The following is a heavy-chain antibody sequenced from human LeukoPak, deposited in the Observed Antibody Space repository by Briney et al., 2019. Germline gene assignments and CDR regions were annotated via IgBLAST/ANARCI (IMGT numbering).Heavy chain of an antibody. D-gene: IGHD1-1*01. J-gene: IGHJ6*03. V-gene: IGHV4-59*01. CDR1: GGSISSYY. Sequence: SETLSLTCTVSGGSISSYYWSWIRQPPGKGLEWIGYIHCSGTTNYNPSLKSRVTISVDTSKNQFSLKLSSVTAADTAVYYCARVSWFPGTSYYYMDVWGKGTTVTVSS. CDR3: ARVSWFPGTSYYYMDV. CDR2: IHCSGTT.